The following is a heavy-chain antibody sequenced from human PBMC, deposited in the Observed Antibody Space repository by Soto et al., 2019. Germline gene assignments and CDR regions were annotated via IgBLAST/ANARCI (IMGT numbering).Heavy chain of an antibody. CDR1: GGTFSSYA. CDR2: IIPIFGTA. J-gene: IGHJ4*02. D-gene: IGHD3-10*01. V-gene: IGHV1-69*13. Sequence: LVKVSFKASGGTFSSYAISWLRQAPGQGLEWMGGIIPIFGTANYAQKFQGRVTITADESTSTAYMELSSLRSEDTAVYYCARAHYYGSGSSPFDYWGQGTLVTVSS. CDR3: ARAHYYGSGSSPFDY.